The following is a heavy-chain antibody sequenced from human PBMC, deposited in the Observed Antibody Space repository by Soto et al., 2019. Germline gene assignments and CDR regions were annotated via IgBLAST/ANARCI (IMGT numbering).Heavy chain of an antibody. J-gene: IGHJ6*03. CDR2: ISGSGGST. D-gene: IGHD1-7*01. CDR1: GFTFSSYA. CDR3: AKDILKTVTTEYYYYYMDV. Sequence: GGSLRLSCAASGFTFSSYAVSWVRQAPGKGLEWVSAISGSGGSTYYADSVKGRFTISRDNSKNTLYLQMNSLRAEDTAVYYCAKDILKTVTTEYYYYYMDVWGKGTTVTVAS. V-gene: IGHV3-23*01.